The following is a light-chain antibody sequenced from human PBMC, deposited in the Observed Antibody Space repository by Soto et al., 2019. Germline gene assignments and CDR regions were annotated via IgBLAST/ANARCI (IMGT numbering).Light chain of an antibody. CDR3: SSYTDTNTWV. Sequence: QSALTQPASVSGSPGQSITISCTGTSSDVGRYNFVSWYQHHPGQVPTLMIYDVTNRPSGVSNRFSGSKSGNTASLTISGLQAEDEADYYCSSYTDTNTWVFGGGTKVTVL. V-gene: IGLV2-14*03. CDR1: SSDVGRYNF. J-gene: IGLJ3*02. CDR2: DVT.